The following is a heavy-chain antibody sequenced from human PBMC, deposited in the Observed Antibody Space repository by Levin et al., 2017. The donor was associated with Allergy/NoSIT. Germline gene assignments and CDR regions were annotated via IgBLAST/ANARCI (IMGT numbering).Heavy chain of an antibody. J-gene: IGHJ6*02. CDR1: GFTFSSYW. Sequence: GGSLRLSCAASGFTFSSYWMHWVRQAPGKGLVWVSRMNSDGSSTTYADSVKGRFTISRDNAKNTLYLQMNSLRAEDTAVYYCARDGYCSSTSCEYYYGMDVWGQGTTVTVSS. CDR2: MNSDGSST. V-gene: IGHV3-74*03. CDR3: ARDGYCSSTSCEYYYGMDV. D-gene: IGHD2-2*03.